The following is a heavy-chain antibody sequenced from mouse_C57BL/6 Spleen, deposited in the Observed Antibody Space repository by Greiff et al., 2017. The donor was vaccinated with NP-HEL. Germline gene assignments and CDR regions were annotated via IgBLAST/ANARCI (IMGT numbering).Heavy chain of an antibody. J-gene: IGHJ3*01. CDR2: IRLKSDNYAT. Sequence: EVMLVESGGGLVQPGGSMKLSCVASGFTFSNYWMNWVRQSPEKGLEWVAQIRLKSDNYATHYAESVKGRFTISRDDSKSSVYLQMNNLRAEDTGIYYCTESSRFAYWGQGTLVTVSA. D-gene: IGHD1-3*01. V-gene: IGHV6-3*01. CDR1: GFTFSNYW. CDR3: TESSRFAY.